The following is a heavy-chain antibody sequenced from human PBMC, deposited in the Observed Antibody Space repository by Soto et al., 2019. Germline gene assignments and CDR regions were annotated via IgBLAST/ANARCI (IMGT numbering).Heavy chain of an antibody. Sequence: GGSLRLSCVASGFTFRTYTMNWVRQAPGKGLEWVSGIRGFSPYTFYAESVKGRFTISRDNAKNSLYLQMNSLGVEDTAVYYCARDRGYDAHDYYYNAMDVWGRGTTVTVSS. CDR3: ARDRGYDAHDYYYNAMDV. D-gene: IGHD2-15*01. J-gene: IGHJ6*02. CDR2: IRGFSPYT. V-gene: IGHV3-21*01. CDR1: GFTFRTYT.